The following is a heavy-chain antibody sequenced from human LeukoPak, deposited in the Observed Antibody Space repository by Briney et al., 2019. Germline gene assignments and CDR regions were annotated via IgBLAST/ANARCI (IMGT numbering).Heavy chain of an antibody. CDR3: ARKSIAAALDY. CDR2: INPSGGST. CDR1: GYTFTSYY. V-gene: IGHV1-46*01. Sequence: ASVKVSCKASGYTFTSYYMHWVRQAPGQGLEWMGIINPSGGSTSYAQKFQGRVTMTRDMSTSTVYMELSSLRSEDTAVYYCARKSIAAALDYWGQGTLVTVSS. D-gene: IGHD6-13*01. J-gene: IGHJ4*02.